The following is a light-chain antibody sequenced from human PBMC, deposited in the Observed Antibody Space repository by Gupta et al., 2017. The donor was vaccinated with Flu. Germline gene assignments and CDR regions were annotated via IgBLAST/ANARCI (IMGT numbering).Light chain of an antibody. CDR2: DSS. Sequence: EIVLTQSPVTLSLSPGERATLSCRASQNIGAVLAWYQQRPGQPPRLIIYDSSYRFSGVPARVSGSGSGTDFTLTIKGLEPEDFALYYCHQRYSWYSYGQGTMLEV. CDR1: QNIGAV. V-gene: IGKV3-11*01. J-gene: IGKJ2*03. CDR3: HQRYSWYS.